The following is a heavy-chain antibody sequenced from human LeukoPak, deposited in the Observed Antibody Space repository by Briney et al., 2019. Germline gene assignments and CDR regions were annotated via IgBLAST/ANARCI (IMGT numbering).Heavy chain of an antibody. CDR3: AKDTLRLGELSLYQTYYFDY. CDR1: GFTFSSYA. CDR2: ISGSGGST. J-gene: IGHJ4*02. D-gene: IGHD3-16*02. Sequence: PGGSLRLSCAASGFTFSSYAMSWVRQAPGKGLEWVSAISGSGGSTYYADSVKGRFTISRDNSKNTLYLQMNSLRAEDTAVYYCAKDTLRLGELSLYQTYYFDYWGQGTLVTVSS. V-gene: IGHV3-23*01.